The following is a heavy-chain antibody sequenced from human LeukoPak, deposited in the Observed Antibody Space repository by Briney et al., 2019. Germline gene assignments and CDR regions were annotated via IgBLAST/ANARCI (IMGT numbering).Heavy chain of an antibody. CDR1: GYTFTGYY. Sequence: WASVKVSCKASGYTFTGYYMHWVRQAPGQGLEWMGWINPNSGGTNYAQKFQGRVTMTRDTSISTAYMELSRLRSDDTAVYYCARVPHCSGGGCYSGDWFDPWGRGTLVTVSS. CDR3: ARVPHCSGGGCYSGDWFDP. D-gene: IGHD2-15*01. J-gene: IGHJ5*02. V-gene: IGHV1-2*02. CDR2: INPNSGGT.